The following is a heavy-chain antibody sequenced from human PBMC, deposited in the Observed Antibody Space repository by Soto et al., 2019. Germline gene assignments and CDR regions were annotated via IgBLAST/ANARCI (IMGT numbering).Heavy chain of an antibody. CDR1: GGSFSGYY. CDR2: INHSGST. V-gene: IGHV4-34*01. D-gene: IGHD3-10*01. Sequence: SETLSLTCAVYGGSFSGYYWSWIRQPPGKGLEWIGEINHSGSTNYNPSLKSRVTISVDTSKNQFSLKLSSVTAADTAVYYCARNHPTSYYYGSGSYPNWFDPWGQGTLVTVSS. J-gene: IGHJ5*02. CDR3: ARNHPTSYYYGSGSYPNWFDP.